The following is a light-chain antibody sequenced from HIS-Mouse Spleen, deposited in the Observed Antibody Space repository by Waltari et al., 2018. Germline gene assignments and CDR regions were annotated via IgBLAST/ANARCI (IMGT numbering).Light chain of an antibody. CDR1: SSDAGGYNY. J-gene: IGLJ2*01. CDR2: DVS. V-gene: IGLV2-11*01. CDR3: CSYAGSYTFEVV. Sequence: SALTQPRSVSGSPGQSVTLSCTGTSSDAGGYNYVPWYPQHPGKAPKLMIYDVSKRPSGVPDRFSGSKSGNTASLTISGLQAEDEADYYCCSYAGSYTFEVVFGGGTKLTVL.